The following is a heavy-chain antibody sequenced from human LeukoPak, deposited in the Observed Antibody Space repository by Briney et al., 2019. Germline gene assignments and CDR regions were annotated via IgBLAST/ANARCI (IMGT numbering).Heavy chain of an antibody. V-gene: IGHV3-30*04. J-gene: IGHJ4*02. CDR3: ARILSSAWGELGY. D-gene: IGHD6-19*01. CDR1: GFTFSSYA. Sequence: GGSLRLSCAASGFTFSSYAMHWVRQAPGKGLEWVAVISYDGSNTYYADSVKGRFTISRDNSKNTLYMQMNSLRAEDTAVYYCARILSSAWGELGYWGQGTLVTVSS. CDR2: ISYDGSNT.